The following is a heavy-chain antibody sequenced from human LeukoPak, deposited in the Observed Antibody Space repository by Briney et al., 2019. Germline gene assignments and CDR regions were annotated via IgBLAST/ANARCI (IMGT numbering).Heavy chain of an antibody. CDR1: GFTVSSNY. CDR2: IYSGGST. V-gene: IGHV3-53*05. CDR3: AKDNVAAAGRYFDY. J-gene: IGHJ4*02. D-gene: IGHD6-13*01. Sequence: GGSLRLSCAASGFTVSSNYMSWVRQAPGKGLEWVSVIYSGGSTYYAGSVKGRFTISRDNSKNTLYLQMHSLRAEDTAVYYCAKDNVAAAGRYFDYWGQGTLVTVSS.